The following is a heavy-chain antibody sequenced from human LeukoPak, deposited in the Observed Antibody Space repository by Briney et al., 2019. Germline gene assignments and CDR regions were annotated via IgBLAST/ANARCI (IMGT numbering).Heavy chain of an antibody. CDR2: ISGTGDST. CDR3: AKDPLLYRLHHFFDY. CDR1: GFTFTTYA. Sequence: GGSLRLSCAASGFTFTTYAMSWIRQAPGTGLEWVSGISGTGDSTYYADSVQGRFIISRDNSNNTLYLQMNSLRADDTAVYYCAKDPLLYRLHHFFDYWGQGTLVTVSS. V-gene: IGHV3-23*01. D-gene: IGHD2/OR15-2a*01. J-gene: IGHJ4*02.